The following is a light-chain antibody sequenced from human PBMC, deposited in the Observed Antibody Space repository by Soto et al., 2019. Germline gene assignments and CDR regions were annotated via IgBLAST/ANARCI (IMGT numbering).Light chain of an antibody. J-gene: IGLJ1*01. CDR3: SSYTSSSTYV. CDR2: DVT. V-gene: IGLV2-14*01. Sequence: LTQPASVSGSPGQSITISCTGTSSDVGGYNYVSWYQQHPGKAPKLVIYDVTNRPSGVSNRFSGSKSGNTASLTISGLQAEDEADYYCSSYTSSSTYVFGTGTKVTVL. CDR1: SSDVGGYNY.